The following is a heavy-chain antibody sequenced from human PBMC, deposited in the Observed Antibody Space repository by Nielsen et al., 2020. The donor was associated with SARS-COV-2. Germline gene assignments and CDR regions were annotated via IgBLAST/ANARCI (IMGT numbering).Heavy chain of an antibody. CDR2: ISSDGTND. J-gene: IGHJ4*02. D-gene: IGHD2-2*01. Sequence: GESLKISCAASGFTFSSHAMHWVRQAPGKGLEWLTIISSDGTNDHYADSVKGRFTISRDNSKNTLYLHLNSLRPEDTAVYYCARETIDFTSSFVDNWGQGTLVTVS. CDR3: ARETIDFTSSFVDN. CDR1: GFTFSSHA. V-gene: IGHV3-30*04.